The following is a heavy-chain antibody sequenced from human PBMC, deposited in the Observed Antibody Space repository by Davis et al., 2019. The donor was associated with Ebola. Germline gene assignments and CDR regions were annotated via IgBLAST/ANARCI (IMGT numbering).Heavy chain of an antibody. D-gene: IGHD1-26*01. Sequence: MPGGSLRLSCTVSGGSISSHYWSWVRQSPGKGLEWIADINYSGRTNYNPSLARRVTISIATSKNQFSLNLSSVTAADTAVYYCARGQVGAHYFDYWGQGTLVTVSS. CDR1: GGSISSHY. V-gene: IGHV4-59*11. J-gene: IGHJ4*02. CDR3: ARGQVGAHYFDY. CDR2: INYSGRT.